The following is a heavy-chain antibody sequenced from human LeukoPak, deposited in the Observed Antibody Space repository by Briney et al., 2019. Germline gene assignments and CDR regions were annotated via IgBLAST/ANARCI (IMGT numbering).Heavy chain of an antibody. D-gene: IGHD1-14*01. J-gene: IGHJ6*02. CDR2: ISWNSGSI. Sequence: GGSLRLSCAASGFTFDDYAMHWVRQAPGKGLEWVSGISWNSGSIGYADSVKGRFTISRDNAKNSLYLQMNSLRAEDTASYYCVKGNTPTDYGMDVWGQGTTVTVSS. V-gene: IGHV3-9*01. CDR3: VKGNTPTDYGMDV. CDR1: GFTFDDYA.